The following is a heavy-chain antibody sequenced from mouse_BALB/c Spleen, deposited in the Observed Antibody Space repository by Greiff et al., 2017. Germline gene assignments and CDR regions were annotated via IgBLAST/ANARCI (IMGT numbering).Heavy chain of an antibody. D-gene: IGHD1-1*01. CDR1: GYSFTSYW. CDR3: ARDGYYYGSSPSWFAY. Sequence: QVHVKQSGAELVRPGASVKLSCKASGYSFTSYWMNWVKQRPGQGLEWIGMIHPSDSETRLNQKFKDKATLTVDKSSSTAYMQLSSPTSEDSAVYYCARDGYYYGSSPSWFAYWGQGTLVTVSA. CDR2: IHPSDSET. J-gene: IGHJ3*01. V-gene: IGHV1-61*01.